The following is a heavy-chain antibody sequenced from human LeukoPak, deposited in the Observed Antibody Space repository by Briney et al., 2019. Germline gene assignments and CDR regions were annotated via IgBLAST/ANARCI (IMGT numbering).Heavy chain of an antibody. V-gene: IGHV3-49*04. CDR1: GFTLGDYA. CDR2: IRSKAYGCTT. Sequence: GGSLRLSSTASGFTLGDYAMSWVRQAPGKGLEWVGFIRSKAYGCTTEYPASVKGRFTISRDDSKSIAYLQMNSLKTEDTAVYYCTAGVATVTFDYWGQGTLVTVSS. CDR3: TAGVATVTFDY. J-gene: IGHJ4*02. D-gene: IGHD5-12*01.